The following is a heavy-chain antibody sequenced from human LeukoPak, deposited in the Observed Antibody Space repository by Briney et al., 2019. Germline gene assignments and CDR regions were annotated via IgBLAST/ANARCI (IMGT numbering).Heavy chain of an antibody. Sequence: GGSLRLSCAASAFTVDSNYMNWVRQAPGKGLEWVSVIYSSGNTYYADSVKGRFTISRDNSRNRLNLQMNSLRSEDTAIYYCARGGGYYGIDYWGQGTLVTVSS. CDR3: ARGGGYYGIDY. CDR1: AFTVDSNY. D-gene: IGHD1-26*01. CDR2: IYSSGNT. V-gene: IGHV3-66*02. J-gene: IGHJ4*02.